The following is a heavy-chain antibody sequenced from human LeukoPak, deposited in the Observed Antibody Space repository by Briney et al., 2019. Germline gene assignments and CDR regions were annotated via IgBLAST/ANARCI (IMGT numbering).Heavy chain of an antibody. CDR3: ARPTKEGSSWYWWFDP. D-gene: IGHD6-13*01. J-gene: IGHJ5*02. V-gene: IGHV3-74*01. Sequence: GGALRLSCAASGFTFSSYWMHWVRQAPGKGLVGVSRINNDGSSTSYADSVKGRFTISRDNAKNTLYLQMTSLRAEDTAVYYCARPTKEGSSWYWWFDPWGQGTLVTVSS. CDR2: INNDGSST. CDR1: GFTFSSYW.